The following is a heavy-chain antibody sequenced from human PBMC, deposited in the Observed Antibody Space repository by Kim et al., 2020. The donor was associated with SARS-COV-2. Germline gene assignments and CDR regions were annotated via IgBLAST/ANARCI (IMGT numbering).Heavy chain of an antibody. V-gene: IGHV3-23*01. CDR3: AKDGKVYGSGRHPNLLKNGFDY. CDR2: ISGSGGST. Sequence: GGSLRLSCAASGFTFSSYAMSWVRQAPGKGLEWVSAISGSGGSTYYADSVKGRFTISRDNSKNTLYLQMNSLRAEDTAVYYCAKDGKVYGSGRHPNLLKNGFDYWGQGTLVTVSS. D-gene: IGHD3-10*01. CDR1: GFTFSSYA. J-gene: IGHJ4*02.